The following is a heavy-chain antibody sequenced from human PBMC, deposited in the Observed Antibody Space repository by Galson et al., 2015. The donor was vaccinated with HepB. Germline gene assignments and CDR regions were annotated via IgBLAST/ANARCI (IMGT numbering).Heavy chain of an antibody. CDR2: INSNSGAT. CDR3: TREDY. CDR1: GYTFTDYH. J-gene: IGHJ4*02. Sequence: SVKVSCKASGYTFTDYHLHWVRQAPGQGLEWMGWINSNSGATTYAQNFQGRVTLTRDTSISTAYMELSRLGSDDTAVYYCTREDYWGQGTLVTVSS. V-gene: IGHV1-2*02.